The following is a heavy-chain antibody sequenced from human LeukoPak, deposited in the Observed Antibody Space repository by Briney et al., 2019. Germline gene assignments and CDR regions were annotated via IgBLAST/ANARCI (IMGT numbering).Heavy chain of an antibody. D-gene: IGHD3-10*01. Sequence: GESLKISCKGSGYSFSSHWIGWVRQRPGKGLEWMGIIYPGDSDTKYSPSFQGQVTISADKSINTAYLQWSSLKASDTAMYYCARPTKGGRFGDHAFDIWGQGTMATVSS. V-gene: IGHV5-51*01. J-gene: IGHJ3*02. CDR3: ARPTKGGRFGDHAFDI. CDR2: IYPGDSDT. CDR1: GYSFSSHW.